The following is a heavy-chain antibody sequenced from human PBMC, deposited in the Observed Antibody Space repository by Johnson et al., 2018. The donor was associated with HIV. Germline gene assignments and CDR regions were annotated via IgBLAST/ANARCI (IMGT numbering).Heavy chain of an antibody. D-gene: IGHD5-18*01. CDR2: MSFDETNS. J-gene: IGHJ3*02. CDR3: ARGGYPYGYLWAFDI. V-gene: IGHV3-30-3*01. Sequence: QVQLVESGGGVVQPGRSLRLSCVASGFSFSSFAMHWVRQAPGKGLQWVAVMSFDETNSYDSDSVDVKGRFTISRDNSKNTLYLQMDSLRGEDTAVYYCARGGYPYGYLWAFDIWGHGTMVTVSS. CDR1: GFSFSSFA.